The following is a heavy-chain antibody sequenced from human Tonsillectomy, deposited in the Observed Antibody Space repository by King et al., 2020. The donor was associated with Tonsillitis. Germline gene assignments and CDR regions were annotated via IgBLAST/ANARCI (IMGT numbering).Heavy chain of an antibody. CDR2: ISATTGNS. D-gene: IGHD6-13*01. J-gene: IGHJ4*02. Sequence: VQLVESGGGLVQPGGSLRLSCAASGFSFGTYAMAWVRQAPGKGLEWVSAISATTGNSFYADSVTGRFTISRDDSKTTLYLQMSSLRAEDTAVYYCAKGRYLAAGAYLYFHYWGQGTLVTVSS. V-gene: IGHV3-23*04. CDR1: GFSFGTYA. CDR3: AKGRYLAAGAYLYFHY.